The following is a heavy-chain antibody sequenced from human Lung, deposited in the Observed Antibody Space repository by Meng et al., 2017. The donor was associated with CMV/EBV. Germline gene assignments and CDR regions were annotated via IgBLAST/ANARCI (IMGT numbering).Heavy chain of an antibody. J-gene: IGHJ4*02. CDR1: GGSIRISNW. CDR3: ARVGQWLPIDY. D-gene: IGHD6-19*01. V-gene: IGHV4-4*02. Sequence: HVQSQETAPGLWMPSGTLPMPCAVSGGSIRISNWCSWVRQPAGKGLKWIGEIYHSGSTNYNPSLKSRVTISVDKSKNQFSLNLSSVTAADTAVYYCARVGQWLPIDYWGQGTLVTVSS. CDR2: IYHSGST.